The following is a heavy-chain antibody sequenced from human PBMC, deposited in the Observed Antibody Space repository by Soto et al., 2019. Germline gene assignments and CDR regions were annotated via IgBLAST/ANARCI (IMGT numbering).Heavy chain of an antibody. CDR1: GYTFTSYG. J-gene: IGHJ4*02. D-gene: IGHD6-6*01. Sequence: QVPLVQSGAEVKKPGASVKVSCKASGYTFTSYGISWVRQAPGQGLEWMGWISAYNGNTNYAQKLQGRVTMTTDTSTSKAYMELRSLRSDDTAVYYCARDSKRIAAREGGDCWGRGTLVTVSS. CDR3: ARDSKRIAAREGGDC. CDR2: ISAYNGNT. V-gene: IGHV1-18*01.